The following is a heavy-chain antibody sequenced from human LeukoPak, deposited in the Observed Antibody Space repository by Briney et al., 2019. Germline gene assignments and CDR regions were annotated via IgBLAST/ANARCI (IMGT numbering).Heavy chain of an antibody. Sequence: ASVKVSCKASGYTFTGHYMHWVRQAPGQGLEWMGWINPNSGGTNYAQKFQGRVTMTRDTSISTAYMVLSRLRSDDTAVYYCARGIMATNWIYYYYNYMDVWGKGTTVTVSS. V-gene: IGHV1-2*02. CDR2: INPNSGGT. D-gene: IGHD5-12*01. CDR3: ARGIMATNWIYYYYNYMDV. CDR1: GYTFTGHY. J-gene: IGHJ6*03.